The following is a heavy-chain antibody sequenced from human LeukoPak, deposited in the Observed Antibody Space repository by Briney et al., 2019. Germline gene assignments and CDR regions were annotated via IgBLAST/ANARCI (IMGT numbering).Heavy chain of an antibody. V-gene: IGHV1-3*01. J-gene: IGHJ6*02. CDR2: INAGNGNI. CDR3: ARGYCSSTSCYMDV. CDR1: GHTSTTYA. Sequence: ASVKVSCKASGHTSTTYAIHWVRQAPGQGLEWMGWINAGNGNIKYSQKSQGRVTITGETSASTAYMELSSLRSEDTAVYYCARGYCSSTSCYMDVWGQGTTVT. D-gene: IGHD2-2*01.